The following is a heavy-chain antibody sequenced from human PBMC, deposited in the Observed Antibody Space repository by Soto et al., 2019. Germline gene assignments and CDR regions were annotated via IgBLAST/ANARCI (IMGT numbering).Heavy chain of an antibody. Sequence: SVKVSCKASGGTFSSYAISWVRQAPGQGLEWMGGIIPIFGTANYAQKFQGRVTITADESTSTAYMELSSLRSEDTAVYYCARVGGDIVVVPAAITMVRGVMPYYFDYWGQGTLVTVSS. J-gene: IGHJ4*02. CDR3: ARVGGDIVVVPAAITMVRGVMPYYFDY. D-gene: IGHD2-2*01. V-gene: IGHV1-69*13. CDR2: IIPIFGTA. CDR1: GGTFSSYA.